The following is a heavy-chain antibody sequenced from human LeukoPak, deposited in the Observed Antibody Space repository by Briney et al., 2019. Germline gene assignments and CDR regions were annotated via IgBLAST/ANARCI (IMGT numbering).Heavy chain of an antibody. Sequence: GGSLRLSCGASGLPFSIYGMNWVRQAPGKGLEWVAVISYDGSNKYYADSVKGRFTISRDNSKNTLYLQMNSLRAEDTAVYYCARDEHLRYVSPLDYWGQGTLVTVSS. J-gene: IGHJ4*02. CDR3: ARDEHLRYVSPLDY. V-gene: IGHV3-30*19. D-gene: IGHD3-10*02. CDR1: GLPFSIYG. CDR2: ISYDGSNK.